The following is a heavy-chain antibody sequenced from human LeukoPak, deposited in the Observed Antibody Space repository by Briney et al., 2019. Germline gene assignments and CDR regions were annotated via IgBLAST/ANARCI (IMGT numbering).Heavy chain of an antibody. Sequence: GGSLRLSCAASGFTFSSHWRTWVRQTPGKGLEWVANIKRDGSEKYYVDSVEGRFTISRDNAKNSLYLQMNSLTAEDTAVYYCAREPLSSSAVDHWGQGTLVTVSS. V-gene: IGHV3-7*01. CDR3: AREPLSSSAVDH. CDR2: IKRDGSEK. D-gene: IGHD6-6*01. CDR1: GFTFSSHW. J-gene: IGHJ4*02.